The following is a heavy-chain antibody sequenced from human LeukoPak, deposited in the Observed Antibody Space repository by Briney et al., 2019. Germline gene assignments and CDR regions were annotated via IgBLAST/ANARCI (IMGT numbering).Heavy chain of an antibody. Sequence: GRSLRLSCAASGFTLSSYPMSWVRQAPGKGLEWVSAISGSGGSTYYADSVKGRFTISRDNSKNTVFLQMNSLRAEDTAVYYCARGTRITFGGVIVYYFDYWGQGTLVTVSS. V-gene: IGHV3-23*01. J-gene: IGHJ4*02. CDR2: ISGSGGST. CDR1: GFTLSSYP. D-gene: IGHD3-16*02. CDR3: ARGTRITFGGVIVYYFDY.